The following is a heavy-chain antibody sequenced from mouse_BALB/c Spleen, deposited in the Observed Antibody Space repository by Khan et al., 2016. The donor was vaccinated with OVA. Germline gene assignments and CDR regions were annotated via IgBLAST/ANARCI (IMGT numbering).Heavy chain of an antibody. CDR3: ARSNYFGYTVAY. V-gene: IGHV1-77*01. CDR1: GYTFTDFY. CDR2: ISPGSGDT. Sequence: QFQLVQSGTELARPGASVNLSCKASGYTFTDFYINWVKQRSGQGLEWIGEISPGSGDTYYNEKIKGKATLTADKSSSTAYRKLSILTYEASAVNCCARSNYFGYTVAYWGQGTLVPVSA. D-gene: IGHD1-2*01. J-gene: IGHJ3*01.